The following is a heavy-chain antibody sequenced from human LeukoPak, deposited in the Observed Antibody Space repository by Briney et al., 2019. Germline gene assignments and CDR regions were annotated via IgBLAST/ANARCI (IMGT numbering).Heavy chain of an antibody. D-gene: IGHD2-15*01. V-gene: IGHV3-11*06. CDR1: GFTFSDYY. J-gene: IGHJ4*02. CDR2: ISSSSSYT. CDR3: ARDGGYCSGGSCYYVY. Sequence: PGGSLRLSCVASGFTFSDYYMSWIRPARGKGLEGVSYISSSSSYTNYVDSVKGRFTISRDNAKNSLYLQMTSLRAEDTAVYYCARDGGYCSGGSCYYVYWGQGTLVTVSS.